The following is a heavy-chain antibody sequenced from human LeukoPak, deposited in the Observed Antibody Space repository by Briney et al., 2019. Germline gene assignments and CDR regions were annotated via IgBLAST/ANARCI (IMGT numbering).Heavy chain of an antibody. J-gene: IGHJ4*02. V-gene: IGHV3-74*01. D-gene: IGHD4-17*01. CDR3: ARNADYGDSNPFDY. CDR1: GFIFTDYW. Sequence: GGSLRLSCAASGFIFTDYWMHWVRQGPGKELVWVARISGDGRGATYADSVKGRFTISRGNAKSTAFLQMKSLRAEDTAVYYCARNADYGDSNPFDYCGQGTLVTVSS. CDR2: ISGDGRGA.